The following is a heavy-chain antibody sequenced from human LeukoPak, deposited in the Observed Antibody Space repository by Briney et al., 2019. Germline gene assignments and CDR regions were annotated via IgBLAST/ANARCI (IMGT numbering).Heavy chain of an antibody. CDR2: IKQDGSEK. V-gene: IGHV3-7*01. Sequence: GGSLRLSCGVSGFTFSHYWVSWVRQAPGKGLEWVANIKQDGSEKYYVDSVKGRFTISRDNAKNSLYLQMNSLRAEDTAVYYCVGDYVDYWGQGTLVTVSS. J-gene: IGHJ4*02. CDR3: VGDYVDY. CDR1: GFTFSHYW.